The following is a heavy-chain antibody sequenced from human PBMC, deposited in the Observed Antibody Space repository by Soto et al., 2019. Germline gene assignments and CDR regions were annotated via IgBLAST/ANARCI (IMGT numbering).Heavy chain of an antibody. J-gene: IGHJ6*02. CDR2: IIPIFGTA. D-gene: IGHD2-2*01. CDR1: GGTFSSYA. Sequence: QVQLVQSGAEVKKPGSSVKVSCKASGGTFSSYAISWVRQAPGQGLEWMGGIIPIFGTANYAQKFQGRVTITAEESTSSAYMELSSLRSEDTAVYYCARDHNSNDIVAVPAAMIYYFYCMDVWGQGTTVTVSS. CDR3: ARDHNSNDIVAVPAAMIYYFYCMDV. V-gene: IGHV1-69*01.